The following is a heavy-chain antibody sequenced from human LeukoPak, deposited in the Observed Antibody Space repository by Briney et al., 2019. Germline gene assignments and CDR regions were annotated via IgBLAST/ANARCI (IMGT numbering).Heavy chain of an antibody. CDR1: GFTFSNYW. J-gene: IGHJ4*02. V-gene: IGHV3-7*03. CDR3: ARKTVVGSYFDY. CDR2: IKQDGSDK. Sequence: GGSLRLSCAASGFTFSNYWMSGVRQAPGKGLEWVGNIKQDGSDKYYIDSVKGRFTISRDNAKNSLYLQMNSLRAEDTAVYYCARKTVVGSYFDYWGQGTPVTVSS. D-gene: IGHD4-23*01.